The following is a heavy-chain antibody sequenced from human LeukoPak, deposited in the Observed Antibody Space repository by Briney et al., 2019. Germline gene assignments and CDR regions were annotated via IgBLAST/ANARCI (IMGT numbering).Heavy chain of an antibody. CDR3: ARGGSYVHY. Sequence: GGSLRLSCVASGFTFRDYYMSWIRRAPGKGLEWVSYISSSSSYIDYADSVKGRFTISRDNAKNSLYLQMNSLRADDTAVYYCARGGSYVHYWGQGTLVTVSS. V-gene: IGHV3-11*06. J-gene: IGHJ4*02. CDR1: GFTFRDYY. D-gene: IGHD1-26*01. CDR2: ISSSSSYI.